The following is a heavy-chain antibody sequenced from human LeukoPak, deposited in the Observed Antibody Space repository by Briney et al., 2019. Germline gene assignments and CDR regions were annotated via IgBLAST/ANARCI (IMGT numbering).Heavy chain of an antibody. Sequence: GGSLRLSCTASGVTFSNYWMTWVRQAPGKGLEWVANTDRDGRVKHYSDSVRGRFTIIKDNAKSSLYLQMNSLRAEDTAVYYCARDQDINLNSRNFDCLDYWGQGTLVTVSS. CDR1: GVTFSNYW. V-gene: IGHV3-7*01. D-gene: IGHD3-9*01. CDR2: TDRDGRVK. CDR3: ARDQDINLNSRNFDCLDY. J-gene: IGHJ4*02.